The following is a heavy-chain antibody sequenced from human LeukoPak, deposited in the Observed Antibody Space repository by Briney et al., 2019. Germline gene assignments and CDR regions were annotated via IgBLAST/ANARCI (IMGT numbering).Heavy chain of an antibody. Sequence: VASVKVSCKASGYTFTGYYMHWVRQATGQGLEWMGWMNPNNGNTNYAQKLQGRVTMTTDTSTSTAYMELRSLRSDDTAVYYCARVPAPYCGGDCSFDIWGQGTMVTVSS. CDR2: MNPNNGNT. J-gene: IGHJ3*02. D-gene: IGHD2-21*02. CDR1: GYTFTGYY. CDR3: ARVPAPYCGGDCSFDI. V-gene: IGHV1-18*04.